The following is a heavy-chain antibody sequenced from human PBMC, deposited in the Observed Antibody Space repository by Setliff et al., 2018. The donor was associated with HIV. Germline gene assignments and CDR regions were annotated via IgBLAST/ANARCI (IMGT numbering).Heavy chain of an antibody. Sequence: ASVKVSCKASGGTFSSYAISWVRQAPGQGLEWMGIINPSGGGTTYARKFQGRVTVTRDTSTTTAYMELSGLRSDDTAMYFCARQLSNSLDYWGQGTLVTVSS. J-gene: IGHJ4*02. CDR1: GGTFSSYA. D-gene: IGHD7-27*01. CDR3: ARQLSNSLDY. V-gene: IGHV1-46*01. CDR2: INPSGGGT.